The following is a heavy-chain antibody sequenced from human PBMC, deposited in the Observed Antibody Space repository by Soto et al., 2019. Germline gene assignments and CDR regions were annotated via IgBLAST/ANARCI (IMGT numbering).Heavy chain of an antibody. V-gene: IGHV1-18*04. D-gene: IGHD6-13*01. CDR2: ISAYNGNT. J-gene: IGHJ3*02. CDR3: ARFSSYSSSWYGAFDI. CDR1: GYTFTSYG. Sequence: GASVKVSCKASGYTFTSYGISWVRQAPGQGLEWMGWISAYNGNTNYAQKLQGRVTMTTDTSTSTAYMELRSLRSDDTAVYYCARFSSYSSSWYGAFDIWGQGTMVTVS.